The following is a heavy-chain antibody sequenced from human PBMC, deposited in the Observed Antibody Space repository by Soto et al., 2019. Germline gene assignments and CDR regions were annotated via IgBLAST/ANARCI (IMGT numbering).Heavy chain of an antibody. D-gene: IGHD6-6*01. CDR2: ISAYNGNT. Sequence: ASVKVSCKASGYTFTSYGISWVRQAPGQGLEWMGWISAYNGNTNYAQKLQGRVTMTTDTSTSTAYMELRSLRSDDTAVYYCAREGSSSSLRYYYYYMDVWGKGTTVTVSS. CDR3: AREGSSSSLRYYYYYMDV. J-gene: IGHJ6*03. CDR1: GYTFTSYG. V-gene: IGHV1-18*01.